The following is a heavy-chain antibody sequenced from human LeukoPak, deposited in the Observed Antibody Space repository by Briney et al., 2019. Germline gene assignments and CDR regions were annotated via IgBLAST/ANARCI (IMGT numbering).Heavy chain of an antibody. J-gene: IGHJ4*02. D-gene: IGHD6-13*01. CDR2: ISSNSRYI. Sequence: GGSLRLSCAASGFTFSTYSMNWVRQAPGKGLEWVSSISSNSRYIYYADSVKGRFTISRDNARSSLFQQMNSLRAEDTAVYYCARRSGSSWSSFDYWGQGALVTVSS. V-gene: IGHV3-21*01. CDR1: GFTFSTYS. CDR3: ARRSGSSWSSFDY.